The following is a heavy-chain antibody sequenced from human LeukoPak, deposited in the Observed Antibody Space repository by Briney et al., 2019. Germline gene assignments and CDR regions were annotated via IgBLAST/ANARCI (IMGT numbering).Heavy chain of an antibody. CDR2: ISSSSSYI. Sequence: GGSLRLSCAASGFTFSSYSMNWVRQAPGKGLEWVSCISSSSSYIYYADSVKGRFTISRDNAKNSLYLQMNSLRAEDTAVYYCARDRGDRITIFGVVMEGYFDYWGQGTLVTVSS. J-gene: IGHJ4*02. V-gene: IGHV3-21*01. D-gene: IGHD3-3*01. CDR1: GFTFSSYS. CDR3: ARDRGDRITIFGVVMEGYFDY.